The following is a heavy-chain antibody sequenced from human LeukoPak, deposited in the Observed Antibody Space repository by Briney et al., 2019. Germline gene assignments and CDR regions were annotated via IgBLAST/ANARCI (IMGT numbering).Heavy chain of an antibody. J-gene: IGHJ4*02. CDR2: IYHSGST. D-gene: IGHD6-19*01. CDR1: GGSISSSNW. Sequence: PSETLSLTCAVSGGSISSSNWWSWVRQPPGKGLEWIGEIYHSGSTNYNPSLKSRVTISVDKSKNQFSLKLSSVTAADTAVYYCAGMMGQWLVRPVAYFDYWGQGTLVTVSS. V-gene: IGHV4-4*02. CDR3: AGMMGQWLVRPVAYFDY.